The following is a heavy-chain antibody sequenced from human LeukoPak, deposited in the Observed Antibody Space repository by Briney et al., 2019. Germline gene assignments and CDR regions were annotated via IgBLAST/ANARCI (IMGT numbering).Heavy chain of an antibody. CDR1: RFTFSTYA. CDR3: AKCYDSSGSCDFDY. J-gene: IGHJ4*02. V-gene: IGHV3-23*01. Sequence: GGSLRLACAASRFTFSTYAMSWVRQAPGKGLECVSVISGSGTNTYYADSVKGRFTISRDNSKNTLYLQMNSLRAEDTAVYYCAKCYDSSGSCDFDYWGQGTLVTVSS. CDR2: ISGSGTNT. D-gene: IGHD3-22*01.